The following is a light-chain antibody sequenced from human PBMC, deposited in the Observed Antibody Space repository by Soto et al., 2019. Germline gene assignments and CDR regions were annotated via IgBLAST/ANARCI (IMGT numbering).Light chain of an antibody. CDR3: QQTYSTPYT. V-gene: IGKV1-39*01. Sequence: IQMTQSPSSLSASVGDRVTITCRASQRITTYLNWYQQKPGESPKLLISTSETLQRGVPSRFSGSGSGTDFTLTITALRPEDFATYYCQQTYSTPYTFGQGTKLEIK. CDR2: TSE. J-gene: IGKJ2*01. CDR1: QRITTY.